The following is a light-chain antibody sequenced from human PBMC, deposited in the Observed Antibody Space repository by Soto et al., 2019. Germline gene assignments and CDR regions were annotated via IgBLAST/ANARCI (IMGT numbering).Light chain of an antibody. CDR1: QSVLYSSNNKNY. CDR3: QQYYSTPRT. CDR2: WAS. V-gene: IGKV4-1*01. J-gene: IGKJ1*01. Sequence: DIVMTQSPDSLAVSLGERATINCKSSQSVLYSSNNKNYLAWYQQKPGQPPKLLIYWASTRESGVPDRFSGSGSGTDFTLTISSLQAEDVAVYYCQQYYSTPRTFGYGTKVEIK.